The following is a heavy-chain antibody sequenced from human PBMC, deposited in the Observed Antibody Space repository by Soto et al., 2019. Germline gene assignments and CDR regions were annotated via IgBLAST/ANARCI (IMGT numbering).Heavy chain of an antibody. CDR3: ARDPSRQKNWFDP. V-gene: IGHV3-48*01. CDR2: ISSSSSTI. Sequence: GGSLRLSCAASGFTFSSYSMNWVRQAPGKGLEWVSYISSSSSTIYYADSVKGRFTISRDNAKNPLYLQMNSLRAEDTAVYYCARDPSRQKNWFDPWGQGTLVTVSS. J-gene: IGHJ5*02. D-gene: IGHD1-1*01. CDR1: GFTFSSYS.